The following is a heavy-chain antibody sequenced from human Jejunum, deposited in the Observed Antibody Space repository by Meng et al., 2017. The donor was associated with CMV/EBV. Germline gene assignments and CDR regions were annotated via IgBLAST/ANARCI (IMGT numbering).Heavy chain of an antibody. CDR1: GDSIRTYW. Sequence: GDSIRTYWWSWIRQSPGKGLEWIGYIHHSGTTNHNPSLRSRVIMSVDTSNNQFSLKLTSVTAADTAVYYCARDSYHYGSSTYNWFDPWGQGILVTVSS. CDR2: IHHSGTT. V-gene: IGHV4-59*01. CDR3: ARDSYHYGSSTYNWFDP. J-gene: IGHJ5*02. D-gene: IGHD3-10*01.